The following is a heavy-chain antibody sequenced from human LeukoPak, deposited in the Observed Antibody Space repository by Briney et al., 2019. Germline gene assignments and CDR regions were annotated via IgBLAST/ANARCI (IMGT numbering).Heavy chain of an antibody. D-gene: IGHD4-17*01. V-gene: IGHV1-2*06. Sequence: ASVKVSCKASGYTFTGYYMHWVRQAPGQGLEWMGRINPNRGGTNYAQKFQGRVTMTRDTSISTAYMELSRLRSDDTAVYYCASTVTTYYYYYYMDVWGKGTTVTVSS. J-gene: IGHJ6*03. CDR2: INPNRGGT. CDR3: ASTVTTYYYYYYMDV. CDR1: GYTFTGYY.